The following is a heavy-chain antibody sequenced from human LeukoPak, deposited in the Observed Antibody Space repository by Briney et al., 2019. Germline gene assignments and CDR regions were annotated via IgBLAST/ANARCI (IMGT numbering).Heavy chain of an antibody. V-gene: IGHV3-74*01. CDR3: ARVPVGSYSFDY. CDR1: GFTFSSYW. CDR2: IKSDGSNI. D-gene: IGHD1-26*01. J-gene: IGHJ4*02. Sequence: GGSLRLSCAASGFTFSSYWMHWVRQPPGKGLVWVSRIKSDGSNIVYADSVKGRFTISRDNAKNTLFLQMNSLRAEDTAVYYCARVPVGSYSFDYWGQGTLVTVSS.